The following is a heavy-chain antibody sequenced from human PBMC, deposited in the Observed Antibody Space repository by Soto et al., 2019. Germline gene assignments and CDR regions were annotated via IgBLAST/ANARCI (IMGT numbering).Heavy chain of an antibody. J-gene: IGHJ1*01. V-gene: IGHV3-23*01. CDR1: GFTFSSYA. D-gene: IGHD6-13*01. Sequence: RAPRLSCAASGFTFSSYAMNWVRQTPGKGLEWVSGISGGGGSTYYADSVKGRFTISRDNSKDTLYLQVNSLRAEDTAVYYCAKDQAAAGTISRYFQHWGQGTLVTVSS. CDR2: ISGGGGST. CDR3: AKDQAAAGTISRYFQH.